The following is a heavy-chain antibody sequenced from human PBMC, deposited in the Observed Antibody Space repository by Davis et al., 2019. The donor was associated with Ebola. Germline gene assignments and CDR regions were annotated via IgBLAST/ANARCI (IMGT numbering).Heavy chain of an antibody. V-gene: IGHV3-64*04. Sequence: GESLKISCSASGFTFSSYAMHWVRQAPGKGLEYVSAIRRNRGDTYYADSVKGRFTISRDNAKNTVYLQMNNLRAEDTAVYYCARDRWRWLAAAYGMDVWGQGTTVTVSS. CDR1: GFTFSSYA. J-gene: IGHJ6*02. D-gene: IGHD5-24*01. CDR3: ARDRWRWLAAAYGMDV. CDR2: IRRNRGDT.